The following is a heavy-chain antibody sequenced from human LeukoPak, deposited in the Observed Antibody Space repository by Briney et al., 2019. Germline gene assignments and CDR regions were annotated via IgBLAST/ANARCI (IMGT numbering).Heavy chain of an antibody. J-gene: IGHJ4*02. D-gene: IGHD2-2*01. CDR1: GGSISPYY. CDR2: IYYSGST. CDR3: ARVARCTSCFDVDY. Sequence: SETLSLTCTVSGGSISPYYWSWIRQPPGKGLEWIGYIYYSGSTNYNPSLKSRVTISVDTSKNQFSLTLSSVTAADTAVYYCARVARCTSCFDVDYWGQGTLVTVSS. V-gene: IGHV4-59*08.